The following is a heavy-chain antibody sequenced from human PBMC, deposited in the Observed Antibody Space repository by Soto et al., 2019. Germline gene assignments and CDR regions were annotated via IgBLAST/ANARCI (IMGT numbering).Heavy chain of an antibody. CDR1: GYTFTSHD. J-gene: IGHJ5*02. CDR3: ESEMSTT. CDR2: MNPNSGHT. D-gene: IGHD2-8*01. Sequence: QVQLVQSGAEVKKPGASVKVSCKASGYTFTSHDINWMRQTTGQGLEWMGWMNPNSGHTNYAQKFQGRVTMTRDTSISTAYMELTNLRSEDTAIYYCESEMSTTWGQGTLVTVSS. V-gene: IGHV1-8*01.